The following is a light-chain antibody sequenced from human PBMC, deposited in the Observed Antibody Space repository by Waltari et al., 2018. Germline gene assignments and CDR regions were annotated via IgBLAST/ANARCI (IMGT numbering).Light chain of an antibody. CDR1: TGVVTSGHY. CDR3: LLFYSGVRV. V-gene: IGLV7-46*01. CDR2: DTS. Sequence: QAVVTQEPSLTVSPGGTVTPTCGSSTGVVTSGHYPYWFQQKPGQAPRTLIYDTSNKQSWTPARFSGSLLGGKAALTLSGAQPEDEAEYYCLLFYSGVRVFGGGTKLTVL. J-gene: IGLJ3*02.